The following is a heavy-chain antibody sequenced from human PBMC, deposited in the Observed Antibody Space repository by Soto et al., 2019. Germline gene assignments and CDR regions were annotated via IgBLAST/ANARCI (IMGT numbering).Heavy chain of an antibody. D-gene: IGHD3-10*01. Sequence: EVQLLESGGGLVQPGGSLRLSCAASGFTFSSYAMSWVRQAPGKGLEWVSAISGSGGSTYYADSVKGRFTISRDNSKNTLYLQMNRLRAEDTAVYYCAKITMVNYYGMDVWGQGTTVTVSS. V-gene: IGHV3-23*01. J-gene: IGHJ6*02. CDR1: GFTFSSYA. CDR2: ISGSGGST. CDR3: AKITMVNYYGMDV.